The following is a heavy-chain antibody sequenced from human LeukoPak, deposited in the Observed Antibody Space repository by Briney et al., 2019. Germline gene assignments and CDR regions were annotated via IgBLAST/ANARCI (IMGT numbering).Heavy chain of an antibody. J-gene: IGHJ4*02. V-gene: IGHV3-33*01. CDR2: IWYDGSNK. D-gene: IGHD5-18*01. CDR1: GFTFSSYG. Sequence: GSLRLSCAASGFTFSSYGMHWVRQAPGKGLEWVAVIWYDGSNKYYADSVKGRFTISRDNSKNTLYLQMNSLRAEDTAVYYCILTRGYSYGLDYWGQGTLVTVSS. CDR3: ILTRGYSYGLDY.